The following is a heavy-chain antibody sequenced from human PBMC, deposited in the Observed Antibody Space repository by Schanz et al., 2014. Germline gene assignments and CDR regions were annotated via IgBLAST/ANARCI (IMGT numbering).Heavy chain of an antibody. CDR1: GFTFGDYA. CDR3: AKGRFGELSAFDI. Sequence: EVHLLESGGGLVPPGGSLRLSCAASGFTFGDYAMTWVRQAPGKGLEWVSAISGSGGSTYYADSVTGRFTISRDNAKNTLYLQMNTLRAEDTAVYYCAKGRFGELSAFDIWGQGTMVTVSS. D-gene: IGHD3-10*01. V-gene: IGHV3-23*01. J-gene: IGHJ3*02. CDR2: ISGSGGST.